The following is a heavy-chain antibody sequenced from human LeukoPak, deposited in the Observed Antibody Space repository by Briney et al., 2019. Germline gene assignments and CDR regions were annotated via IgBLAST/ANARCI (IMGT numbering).Heavy chain of an antibody. CDR1: GGSFSGYY. D-gene: IGHD3-16*02. CDR3: ARGKDDYVWGSYRYTTSAEYFQH. V-gene: IGHV4-34*01. Sequence: SETLSLTCAVYGGSFSGYYWSWIRQPPGKGLEWIGETNHSGSTNYNPSLKSRVTISVDTSKNQFSLKLSSVTAADTAVYYCARGKDDYVWGSYRYTTSAEYFQHWGQGTLVTVSS. J-gene: IGHJ1*01. CDR2: TNHSGST.